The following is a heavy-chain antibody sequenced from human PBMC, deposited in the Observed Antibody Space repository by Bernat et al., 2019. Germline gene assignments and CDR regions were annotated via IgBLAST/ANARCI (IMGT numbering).Heavy chain of an antibody. D-gene: IGHD5-12*01. J-gene: IGHJ5*02. CDR3: ARFGGGYTS. V-gene: IGHV3-7*04. Sequence: EVQLVESGGGLIQPGGSLRLSCEASGFIFSNAYMGWVRQAPGKGLEWVANIKEDGSETFYVDSVKGRFTISRDNAKNSLYLQMNSLRAEDTAVYYCARFGGGYTSWGQGTPVTVSS. CDR2: IKEDGSET. CDR1: GFIFSNAY.